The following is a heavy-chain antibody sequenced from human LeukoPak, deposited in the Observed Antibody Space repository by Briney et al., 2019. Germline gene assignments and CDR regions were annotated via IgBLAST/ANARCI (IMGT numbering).Heavy chain of an antibody. J-gene: IGHJ4*02. CDR1: GFTVSSNY. Sequence: GGSLRLSCAASGFTVSSNYMSWVRQAPGKGLEWVSVIYSGGSTYYADSVKGRFTISRDNSKSTLFLQMSSLRAEDTAMYYCAKDQFGGYGSIDYWGQGILVTVSS. D-gene: IGHD5-12*01. CDR3: AKDQFGGYGSIDY. CDR2: IYSGGST. V-gene: IGHV3-53*01.